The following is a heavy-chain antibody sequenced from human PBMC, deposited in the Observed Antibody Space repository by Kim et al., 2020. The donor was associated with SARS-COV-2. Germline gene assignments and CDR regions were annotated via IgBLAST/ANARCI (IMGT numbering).Heavy chain of an antibody. Sequence: GGSLRLSCAASGFTVSSNSMSWVRQAPGKGLEWVSFITSGGSTYYEDSAMSSFSTSSCNSKKTLSLQHISLISADTAVFYCSRPSGPHLRNYYYAIDVSG. CDR2: ITSGGST. CDR3: SRPSGPHLRNYYYAIDV. J-gene: IGHJ6*01. CDR1: GFTVSSNS. D-gene: IGHD6-25*01. V-gene: IGHV3-66*04.